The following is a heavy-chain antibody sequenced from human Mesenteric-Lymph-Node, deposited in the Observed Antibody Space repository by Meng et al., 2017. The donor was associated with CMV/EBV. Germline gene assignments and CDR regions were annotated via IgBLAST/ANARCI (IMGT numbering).Heavy chain of an antibody. CDR1: GYTFTSDG. CDR3: ARAASRGYFDY. CDR2: ISANNGNT. V-gene: IGHV1-18*04. Sequence: CKASGYTFTSDGISWVRQAPGQGLEWMGWISANNGNTNYAQKLQGRVTMTTNTSTSKAYMELRSLRSDDTAVYYCARAASRGYFDYWGQGTLVTVSS. J-gene: IGHJ4*02. D-gene: IGHD3-10*01.